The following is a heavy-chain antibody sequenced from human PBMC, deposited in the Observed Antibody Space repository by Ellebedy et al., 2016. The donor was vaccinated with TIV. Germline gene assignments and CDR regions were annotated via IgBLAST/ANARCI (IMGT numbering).Heavy chain of an antibody. V-gene: IGHV3-30-3*01. D-gene: IGHD3-22*01. CDR3: ARVSAVVVIHDAFDI. Sequence: GGSLRLSCAASGFTFRSYAMHWVRQGPGKGLEWVAVISYDGSNKYYADSVKGRFTISRDNPKNTLFLQMNSLRAEDTAVYYCARVSAVVVIHDAFDIWGQGTMVTVSS. CDR2: ISYDGSNK. J-gene: IGHJ3*02. CDR1: GFTFRSYA.